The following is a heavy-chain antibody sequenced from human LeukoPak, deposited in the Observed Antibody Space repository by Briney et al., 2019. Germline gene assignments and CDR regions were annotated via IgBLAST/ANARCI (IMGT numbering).Heavy chain of an antibody. CDR1: GGSISSYY. CDR2: IYYSGST. V-gene: IGHV4-59*01. D-gene: IGHD1-14*01. Sequence: PSETLSLTCTVSGGSISSYYWSWIRQPPGKGLEWIGYIYYSGSTNYNPSLKSRVTISVDTSKNQFSLKLSSVTAADTAVYYCAKGGVTGNDYWGQGTLVTVSS. CDR3: AKGGVTGNDY. J-gene: IGHJ4*02.